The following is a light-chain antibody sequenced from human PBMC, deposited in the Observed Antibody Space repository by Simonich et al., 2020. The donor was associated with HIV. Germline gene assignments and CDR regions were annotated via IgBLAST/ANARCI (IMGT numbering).Light chain of an antibody. Sequence: SYVLTQPPSVSVAPGKTARITCGGKNIGSKSVHWYQQKPGQAPVLVVYDASDRPSGIPERFAGSNSGNTATLTISRVEAGDEADYYCQVWDSSSDSGVFGGGTKLTVL. CDR3: QVWDSSSDSGV. CDR1: NIGSKS. J-gene: IGLJ3*02. V-gene: IGLV3-21*03. CDR2: DAS.